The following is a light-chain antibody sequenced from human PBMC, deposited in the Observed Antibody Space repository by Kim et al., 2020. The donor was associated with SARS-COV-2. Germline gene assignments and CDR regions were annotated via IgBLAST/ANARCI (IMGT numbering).Light chain of an antibody. J-gene: IGLJ1*01. CDR3: CSYAGSGTYV. V-gene: IGLV2-23*02. Sequence: GQSITLSCPGTSSDAVSYNLVSWYQQHPGKAPNLLLYDVSQRPSGVSNRFSGSKSGNTASLTFSGLQAEDEADYYCCSYAGSGTYVFGTGTKVTVL. CDR2: DVS. CDR1: SSDAVSYNL.